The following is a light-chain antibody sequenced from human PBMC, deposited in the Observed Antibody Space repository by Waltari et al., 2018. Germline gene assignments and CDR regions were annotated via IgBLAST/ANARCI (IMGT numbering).Light chain of an antibody. CDR2: GAS. J-gene: IGKJ1*01. CDR1: QSVSSTY. CDR3: QQYGDSPRT. Sequence: ETVLTQPPGTLSLSPGERATLSCRASQSVSSTYLAWYQQKPGQAPRLLIYGASTRATGIPDRFRGSGSGTDFTLIISRLEPEDFAVYYCQQYGDSPRTFGQGTKVEIK. V-gene: IGKV3-20*01.